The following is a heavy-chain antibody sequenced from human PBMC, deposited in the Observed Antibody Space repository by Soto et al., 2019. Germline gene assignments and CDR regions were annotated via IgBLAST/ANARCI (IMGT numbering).Heavy chain of an antibody. CDR3: ARSQWPRVFDY. CDR2: ISAYNGNT. V-gene: IGHV1-18*01. Sequence: ASVKVSCKASGYSFTSYGISWARQAPGQGLEWMGWISAYNGNTNYAQKFQGRVTMTRDTSTSTAYMELMSLTSDDTAVDYCARSQWPRVFDYWGQGTLVTVSS. J-gene: IGHJ4*02. D-gene: IGHD6-19*01. CDR1: GYSFTSYG.